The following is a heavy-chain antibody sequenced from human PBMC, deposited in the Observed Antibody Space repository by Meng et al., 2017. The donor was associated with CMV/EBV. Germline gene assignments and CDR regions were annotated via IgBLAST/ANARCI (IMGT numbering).Heavy chain of an antibody. Sequence: VQRVESGGGLVKPGGSLRLSCAASGFTFSSYSMNWVRQAPGKGLEWVAFIRYDGSNKYYADSVKGRFTISRDNSKNTLYLQMNSLRAEDTAVYYCARGDYFDYWGQGTLVTVSS. CDR2: IRYDGSNK. CDR3: ARGDYFDY. CDR1: GFTFSSYS. V-gene: IGHV3-30*02. J-gene: IGHJ4*02.